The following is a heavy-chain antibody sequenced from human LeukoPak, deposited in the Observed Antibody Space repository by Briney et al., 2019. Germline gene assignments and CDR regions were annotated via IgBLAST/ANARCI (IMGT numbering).Heavy chain of an antibody. CDR2: IYTNTGNP. J-gene: IGHJ4*02. CDR1: GGIFTTHA. D-gene: IGHD3-10*01. Sequence: ASVKVSCKVAGGIFTTHAIQWVRQAPGQELQWMGRIYTNTGNPKYAPGFTGRFVFSLDTSVSTTYLQITGLRAEDTAVYYCATEGLGGSGTYPLDYWGPGTLVTVSS. CDR3: ATEGLGGSGTYPLDY. V-gene: IGHV7-4-1*02.